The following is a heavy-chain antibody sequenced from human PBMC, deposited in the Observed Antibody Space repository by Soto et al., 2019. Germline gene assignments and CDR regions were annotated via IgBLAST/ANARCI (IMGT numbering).Heavy chain of an antibody. CDR2: IYYSGST. CDR3: ARSAPGIEVVVAASPGYYNWFDP. V-gene: IGHV4-31*03. D-gene: IGHD2-15*01. CDR1: GGSISSGGYY. J-gene: IGHJ5*02. Sequence: QVQLQESGPGLVKPSQTLSLTCTVSGGSISSGGYYWSWIRQHPGKGLEWIGYIYYSGSTYYNPSLKSRVTISVDTSKNQFSLKLSSVTAADTAVYYCARSAPGIEVVVAASPGYYNWFDPWGQGTLVTVSS.